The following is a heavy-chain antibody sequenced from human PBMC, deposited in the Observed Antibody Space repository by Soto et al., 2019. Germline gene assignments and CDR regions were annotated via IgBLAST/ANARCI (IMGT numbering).Heavy chain of an antibody. J-gene: IGHJ6*02. Sequence: GESLKISCKGSGYSFTIYWIGWVRQMPGKGLEWMGIIYPGDSDTRYSTSFQGQVTISADKSISTAYLQWSSLKASDTAMYYCARPGPWVYYDNSDYYYYGMDVWGQGTTVTVSS. D-gene: IGHD3-22*01. V-gene: IGHV5-51*01. CDR2: IYPGDSDT. CDR1: GYSFTIYW. CDR3: ARPGPWVYYDNSDYYYYGMDV.